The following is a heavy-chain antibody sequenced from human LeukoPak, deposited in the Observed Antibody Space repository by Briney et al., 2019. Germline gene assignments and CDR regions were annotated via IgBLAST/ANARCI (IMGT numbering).Heavy chain of an antibody. Sequence: GGSQRLSCAASGFSFSNYGMHWVRQAPGKGLEWVAVIWDDGSYKYYADSVKGRFTISRDNSKNTLYLQMNSLRAEDTAVYYCAKPTSGSGSFLIDYWGQGTLVTVSS. V-gene: IGHV3-33*06. CDR1: GFSFSNYG. J-gene: IGHJ4*02. CDR3: AKPTSGSGSFLIDY. CDR2: IWDDGSYK. D-gene: IGHD1-26*01.